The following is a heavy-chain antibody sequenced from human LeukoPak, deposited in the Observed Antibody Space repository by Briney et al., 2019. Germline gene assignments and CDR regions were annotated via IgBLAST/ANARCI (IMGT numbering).Heavy chain of an antibody. J-gene: IGHJ3*02. Sequence: SETLSLTCTVSGDSITGFYWNWIRQPPGKGLEWIGYIHYSGSTNYNPSLKSRVSISVDTSKTQFSLKLSSVTAADTAVYYCASEGYCSGGSCHPSAFDIWGQGTTVTVSS. D-gene: IGHD2-15*01. CDR2: IHYSGST. V-gene: IGHV4-59*08. CDR3: ASEGYCSGGSCHPSAFDI. CDR1: GDSITGFY.